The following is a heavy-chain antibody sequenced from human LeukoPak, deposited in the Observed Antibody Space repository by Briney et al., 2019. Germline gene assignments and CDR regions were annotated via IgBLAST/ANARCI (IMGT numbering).Heavy chain of an antibody. V-gene: IGHV4-59*08. CDR3: ARHEGAPYGGNRTPDWYFDL. CDR2: IYYSGST. CDR1: GGSISSYY. Sequence: SETLSLTCTVSGGSISSYYWSWIRQPPGKGLEWIGYIYYSGSTNYNPSLKSRVTISVDTSKNQFSLKLSSVTAADTAVYYCARHEGAPYGGNRTPDWYFDLWGRGTLVTVSS. D-gene: IGHD2-15*01. J-gene: IGHJ2*01.